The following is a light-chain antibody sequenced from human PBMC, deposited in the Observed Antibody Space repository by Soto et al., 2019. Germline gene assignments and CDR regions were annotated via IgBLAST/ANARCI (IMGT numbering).Light chain of an antibody. J-gene: IGKJ2*01. CDR3: QQYGSSTMYT. Sequence: EIVLPQSPGPLSLSPGERATLSCRASQSVSSSYFAWYQQKPGQAPRLLIYGASSRATGIPDRFSGSGSGTDFTLTISRLEPEDFAVYYCQQYGSSTMYTFGQGTKLEIK. CDR2: GAS. V-gene: IGKV3-20*01. CDR1: QSVSSSY.